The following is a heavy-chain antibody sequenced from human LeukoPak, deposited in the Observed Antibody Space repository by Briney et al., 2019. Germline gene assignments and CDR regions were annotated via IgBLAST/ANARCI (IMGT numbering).Heavy chain of an antibody. D-gene: IGHD1-26*01. CDR1: GFTFTSYN. CDR2: ITSSSSYI. V-gene: IGHV3-21*06. Sequence: GGSLRLSCAASGFTFTSYNMNWVRQAPGKGLEWVSSITSSSSYIYYADSVKGRFTISRDNAKNSLYLQMDSLRVEDTAVYYCARDPYSGNYGAYYYYYMDVWGKGTTVAISS. J-gene: IGHJ6*03. CDR3: ARDPYSGNYGAYYYYYMDV.